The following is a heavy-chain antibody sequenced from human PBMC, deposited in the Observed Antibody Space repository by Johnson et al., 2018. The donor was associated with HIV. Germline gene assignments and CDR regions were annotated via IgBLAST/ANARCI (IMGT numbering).Heavy chain of an antibody. V-gene: IGHV3-74*01. CDR1: GFSFSRYW. CDR3: ARAHPFYGGNSEGAFDI. CDR2: IDGDGSSI. Sequence: MLLVESGGGLVQPGGSLRLSCEASGFSFSRYWMHWVRQAPGKGLVWVSRIDGDGSSITYADFVKGRFTISRDNAKNSLYLQMNSLRAEDTALYYCARAHPFYGGNSEGAFDIWGQGTMVTVSS. J-gene: IGHJ3*02. D-gene: IGHD4-23*01.